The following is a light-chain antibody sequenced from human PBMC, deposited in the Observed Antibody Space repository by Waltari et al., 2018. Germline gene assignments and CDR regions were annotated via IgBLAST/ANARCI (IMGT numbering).Light chain of an antibody. CDR3: QQYANLPLT. Sequence: DIQMTQSPSSLSASVGERVTITCQASQDIRKNLNWFHQKPGKAPQVLIFDASNSQAAVPSRFSGSGSGTDFAFTIVSLQPEDIGTYYCQQYANLPLTFGGGTRVEIK. CDR2: DAS. CDR1: QDIRKN. J-gene: IGKJ4*01. V-gene: IGKV1-33*01.